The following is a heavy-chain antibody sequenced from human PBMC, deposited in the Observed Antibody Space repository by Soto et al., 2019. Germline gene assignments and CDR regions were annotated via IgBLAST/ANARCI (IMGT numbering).Heavy chain of an antibody. CDR1: GGTFSSYA. V-gene: IGHV1-69*13. CDR3: ARVGGGLTASPDYYGMDV. D-gene: IGHD5-18*01. J-gene: IGHJ6*02. CDR2: IIPIFGTA. Sequence: SVKVSCKASGGTFSSYAISWVRQAPGQGLEWMGGIIPIFGTANYAQKFQGRVTITADESTSIAYMELSSLRSEDTAVYYCARVGGGLTASPDYYGMDVWGQGTTVTVSS.